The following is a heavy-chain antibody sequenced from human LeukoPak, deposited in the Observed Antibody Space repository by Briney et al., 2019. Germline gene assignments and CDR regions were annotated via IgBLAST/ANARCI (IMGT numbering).Heavy chain of an antibody. Sequence: SETLSLTCTVSGGSIGSSYWSWNRQPAGKGLEWIGRFFTGGSTYYNPSLESRVTMSVDTSKNQFSLNLSSVTAADTAVYFCARGSGIAVGMDVWGQGTTVIVSS. CDR3: ARGSGIAVGMDV. D-gene: IGHD6-19*01. V-gene: IGHV4-4*07. CDR1: GGSIGSSY. J-gene: IGHJ6*02. CDR2: FFTGGST.